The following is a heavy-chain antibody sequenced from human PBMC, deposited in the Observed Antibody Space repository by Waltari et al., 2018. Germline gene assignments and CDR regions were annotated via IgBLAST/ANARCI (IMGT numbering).Heavy chain of an antibody. J-gene: IGHJ4*02. CDR1: GYTFTGYY. D-gene: IGHD6-19*01. CDR2: INASSGVT. Sequence: QVQLVQSGAEVKKPGASVKVSCKASGYTFTGYYLHWVRQAPGQGLEWMGWINASSGVTNYEQKFQGRVTMTRDTSISTAYMELSRLRSDDTAVYYCARVFVEQWLVPFDYWGQGTLVTVSS. V-gene: IGHV1-2*02. CDR3: ARVFVEQWLVPFDY.